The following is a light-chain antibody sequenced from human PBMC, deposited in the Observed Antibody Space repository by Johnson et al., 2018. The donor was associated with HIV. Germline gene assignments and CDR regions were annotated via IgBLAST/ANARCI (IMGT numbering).Light chain of an antibody. V-gene: IGLV1-51*01. J-gene: IGLJ1*01. CDR3: GTWDSSLSAHV. Sequence: QSVLTQPPSVSAAPGQKVTISCSGSSSNIGNNYVSWYQQLPGTAPKLLIYDNNKRPPGIPDRFSGSKSGTSATLGITGPQSGDEADYYCGTWDSSLSAHVFGTGTKVTVL. CDR1: SSNIGNNY. CDR2: DNN.